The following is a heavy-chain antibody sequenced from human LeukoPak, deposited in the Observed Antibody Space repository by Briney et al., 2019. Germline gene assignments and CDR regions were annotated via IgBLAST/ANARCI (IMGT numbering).Heavy chain of an antibody. Sequence: SETLSLTCTVSGGSISSGGYYWSWIRQPPGKGLEWIGYIYHSGSTYYNPSLKSRVTISVDTSKNQFYLNLFSVTAADTAVYYCARTTTADYWGQGTLVTVSS. J-gene: IGHJ4*02. CDR2: IYHSGST. V-gene: IGHV4-30-2*02. CDR1: GGSISSGGYY. D-gene: IGHD4-17*01. CDR3: ARTTTADY.